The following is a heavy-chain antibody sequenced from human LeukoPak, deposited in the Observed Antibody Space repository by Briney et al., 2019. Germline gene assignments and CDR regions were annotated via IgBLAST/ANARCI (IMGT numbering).Heavy chain of an antibody. J-gene: IGHJ4*02. CDR1: GFTFSSYA. V-gene: IGHV3-23*01. CDR3: AMGLGYCTNGVCSYFDY. D-gene: IGHD2-8*01. Sequence: GGSLRLSCAASGFTFSSYAMSWVRQAPGKGLEWVSAISGSGGSTYYADSVKGRFTISRDNSKNTLYLQMNSLRAEDTAVYYCAMGLGYCTNGVCSYFDYWGQGTLVTVSS. CDR2: ISGSGGST.